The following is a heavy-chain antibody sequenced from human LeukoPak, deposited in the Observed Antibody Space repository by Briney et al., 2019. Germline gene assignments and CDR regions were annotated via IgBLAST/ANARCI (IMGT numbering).Heavy chain of an antibody. CDR3: ARGKTSQNIVTRKTYNWFDP. CDR2: ISSSSSYI. D-gene: IGHD2/OR15-2a*01. CDR1: GFTFSSYN. V-gene: IGHV3-21*01. J-gene: IGHJ5*02. Sequence: GSLRLSCAASGFTFSSYNMNWVRQAPGKGLEWVSSISSSSSYIYYADSVKGRFTISRDNAKNSLYLQMKSLRAEDTAVYYCARGKTSQNIVTRKTYNWFDPWGQGTLVTVSS.